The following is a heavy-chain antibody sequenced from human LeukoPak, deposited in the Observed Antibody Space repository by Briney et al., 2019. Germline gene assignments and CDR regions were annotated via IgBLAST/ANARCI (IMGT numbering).Heavy chain of an antibody. J-gene: IGHJ5*02. Sequence: GGSLRLSCAASGFTFSSYGMHWVRQAPGKGLEWVAFIRYDGSNKYYADSVKGRFTISRDNSKNTLYLQMNSLRAEDTAIYYCATYRQVLLPFEAWGQGTLVTVSS. D-gene: IGHD2-8*02. CDR2: IRYDGSNK. CDR3: ATYRQVLLPFEA. CDR1: GFTFSSYG. V-gene: IGHV3-30*02.